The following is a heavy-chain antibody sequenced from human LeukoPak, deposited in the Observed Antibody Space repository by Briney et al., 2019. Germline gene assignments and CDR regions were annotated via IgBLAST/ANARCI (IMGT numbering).Heavy chain of an antibody. CDR3: ARVRTAGQADY. Sequence: ASVKVSCKASGYTFTSYYIHWVRQAPGQGLEWMGIINPSGGSTSYAQKFQGRVTMTRDTSTSTVYMELSSLRSEDTAVYYCARVRTAGQADYWGQGTLVTVSS. V-gene: IGHV1-46*01. CDR1: GYTFTSYY. D-gene: IGHD6-19*01. J-gene: IGHJ4*02. CDR2: INPSGGST.